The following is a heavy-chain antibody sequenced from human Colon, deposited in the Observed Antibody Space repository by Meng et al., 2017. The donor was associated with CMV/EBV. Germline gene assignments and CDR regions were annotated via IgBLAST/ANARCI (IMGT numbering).Heavy chain of an antibody. J-gene: IGHJ4*02. V-gene: IGHV3-23*01. CDR2: ISGFDRRT. Sequence: GESLKISCAASGFTFSDYAMNWVRQAPGKGLQWVSSISGFDRRTHYADSVKGRFIISRDNSKNTLYLDMTSLRVADTGVYFCATPAYSGGWFIYWGQGTRVTVSS. CDR3: ATPAYSGGWFIY. CDR1: GFTFSDYA. D-gene: IGHD6-19*01.